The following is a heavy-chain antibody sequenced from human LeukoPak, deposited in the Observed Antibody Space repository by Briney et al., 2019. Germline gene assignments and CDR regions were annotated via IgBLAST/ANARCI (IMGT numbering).Heavy chain of an antibody. CDR2: INWYGCST. CDR3: TRDAHFGGVFDI. CDR1: GFIFSNYI. D-gene: IGHD2-21*01. V-gene: IGHV3-20*04. J-gene: IGHJ3*02. Sequence: SGGSLRLSCAASGFIFSNYIMNWVRQATGKGLEWVSGINWYGCSTGYVDSVKGRFAISRDNAKNSLYLQMNSLRGEDTALYYCTRDAHFGGVFDIWGQGTMVTVSS.